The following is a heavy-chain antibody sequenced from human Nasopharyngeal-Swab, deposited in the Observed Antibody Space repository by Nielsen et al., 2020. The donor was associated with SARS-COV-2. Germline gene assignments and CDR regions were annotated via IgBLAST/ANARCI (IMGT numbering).Heavy chain of an antibody. CDR3: ARGRCSSTSCRGCSGGSCYYGMDV. V-gene: IGHV4-34*01. Sequence: SDTLSLTCAVYGGSFSGYYWSWIRQPPGKGLEWIGEINHSGSTNYNPSLKSRVTISVDTSKNQFSLKPSSVTAADTAVYYCARGRCSSTSCRGCSGGSCYYGMDVWGQGTTVTVSS. J-gene: IGHJ6*02. CDR2: INHSGST. D-gene: IGHD2-2*01. CDR1: GGSFSGYY.